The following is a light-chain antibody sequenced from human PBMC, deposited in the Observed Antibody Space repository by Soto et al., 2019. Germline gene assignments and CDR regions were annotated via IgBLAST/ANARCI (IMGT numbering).Light chain of an antibody. J-gene: IGLJ1*01. CDR3: SSYTTSSTLLYV. Sequence: QSALTQPASVSGSPGQSITISCTGTSSDVGGYNSVSWYQQHPGKAPKLMIYEVSNRPSGVSIRFSGSKSGNTASLTISGLQAEDEADYYCSSYTTSSTLLYVFGTGTKLTVL. CDR1: SSDVGGYNS. CDR2: EVS. V-gene: IGLV2-14*01.